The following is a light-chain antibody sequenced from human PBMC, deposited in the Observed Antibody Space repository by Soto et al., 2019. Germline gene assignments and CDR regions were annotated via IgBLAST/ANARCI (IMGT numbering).Light chain of an antibody. CDR3: LQDYNYPLT. V-gene: IGKV1-6*01. J-gene: IGKJ4*01. CDR2: AAS. CDR1: QDIRSD. Sequence: AIQMTQFPSSLSASVGDRVTITCRASQDIRSDLGWYQQRPGKAPRVLIYAASSLQSGVPSRFSGSGSGTDFTLTISSLQPEDFATYYCLQDYNYPLTFGGGTTVEIK.